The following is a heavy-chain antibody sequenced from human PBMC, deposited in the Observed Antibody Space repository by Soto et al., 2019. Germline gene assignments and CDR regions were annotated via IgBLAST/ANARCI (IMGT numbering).Heavy chain of an antibody. Sequence: LSLTCTVSGDSISSSRYYWGWVRQPPGKGLEWIGSIYYRGSTYYSPSLKSRVTISVDTSKNQFSLKLSSVTAADTAMYYCARHLHPTTGYCPSTSCYHFDYWGQGTLVTVSS. V-gene: IGHV4-39*01. D-gene: IGHD2-2*01. CDR3: ARHLHPTTGYCPSTSCYHFDY. CDR2: IYYRGST. CDR1: GDSISSSRYY. J-gene: IGHJ4*02.